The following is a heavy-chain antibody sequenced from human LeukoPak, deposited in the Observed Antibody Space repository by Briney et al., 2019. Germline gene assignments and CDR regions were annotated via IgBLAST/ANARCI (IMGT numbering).Heavy chain of an antibody. V-gene: IGHV4-59*12. D-gene: IGHD3-10*01. CDR1: GGSISSYY. Sequence: PSETLSLTCTVSGGSISSYYWSWIRQPPGKGLEWIGYIYYSGSTNYNPSLKSRVTISVDTSKNQFSLKLSSVTAADTAVYYCARGRWFGRNWFDPWGQGTLVTVSS. J-gene: IGHJ5*02. CDR3: ARGRWFGRNWFDP. CDR2: IYYSGST.